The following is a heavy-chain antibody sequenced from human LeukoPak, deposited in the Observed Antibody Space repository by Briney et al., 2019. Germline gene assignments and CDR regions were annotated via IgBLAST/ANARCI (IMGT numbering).Heavy chain of an antibody. CDR3: ARAGSGTGWYFDY. V-gene: IGHV1-18*01. D-gene: IGHD6-19*01. CDR2: ISPYNGNT. CDR1: GYDFTSVG. Sequence: ASVKVSCKASGYDFTSVGITWVRQAPGQGLEWMGWISPYNGNTRHVQKFQGRVTMTTDTSTNTAYMELRSLRFDDTAFYYCARAGSGTGWYFDYWGQGTLVTAST. J-gene: IGHJ4*02.